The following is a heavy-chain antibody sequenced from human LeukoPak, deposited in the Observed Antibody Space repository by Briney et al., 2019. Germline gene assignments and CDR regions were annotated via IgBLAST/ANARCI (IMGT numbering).Heavy chain of an antibody. CDR1: GGSISSYY. J-gene: IGHJ6*03. Sequence: PSETLSLTCTVSGGSISSYYWSWIRQPAGKGLEWIGRIYTSGSTNYNPSLKSRVTMSVDTSKNQFSLKLSSVTAADTAVYYGARAGGGYCSSTSCYRDGYYYYYYYMDVWGKGTTVTVSS. D-gene: IGHD2-2*02. CDR2: IYTSGST. V-gene: IGHV4-4*07. CDR3: ARAGGGYCSSTSCYRDGYYYYYYYMDV.